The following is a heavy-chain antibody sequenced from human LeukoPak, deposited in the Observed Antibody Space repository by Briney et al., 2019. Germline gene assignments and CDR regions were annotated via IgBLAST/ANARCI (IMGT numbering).Heavy chain of an antibody. CDR2: IRYDGSNK. Sequence: PGGSLRLSCAASGFTFSSYGMHWVRQAPGKGLEWVAFIRYDGSNKYYADSVKGRFTISRHNSKNTLYLQMNSLRDEDTAVYYCAKDLTGATLRWGQGTLVTVSS. CDR1: GFTFSSYG. V-gene: IGHV3-30*02. CDR3: AKDLTGATLR. D-gene: IGHD7-27*01. J-gene: IGHJ4*02.